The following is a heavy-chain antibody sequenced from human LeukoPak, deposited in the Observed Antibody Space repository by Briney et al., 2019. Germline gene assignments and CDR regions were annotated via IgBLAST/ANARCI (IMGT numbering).Heavy chain of an antibody. CDR1: GGTFSSYA. J-gene: IGHJ4*02. Sequence: VASVKVSCKASGGTFSSYAISWVRQAPGQGLEWMGGIIPIFGTANYAQKFQGRVTITADESTSTAYMELSSLRSDDTAVYYCAREVSEWLVFDYWGQGTLVTISS. CDR2: IIPIFGTA. D-gene: IGHD6-19*01. CDR3: AREVSEWLVFDY. V-gene: IGHV1-69*13.